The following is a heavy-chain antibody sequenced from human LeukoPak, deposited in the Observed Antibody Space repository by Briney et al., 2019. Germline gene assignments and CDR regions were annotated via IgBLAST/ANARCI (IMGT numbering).Heavy chain of an antibody. Sequence: GGSLRLSCAASGFTFSSYEMNWVRQAPGKGLEWVSYIVGSGTTIYYADSVKGRFTISRDNAKNSLYLQMNSLRAEDTAVYYCAGITSRGWNFDYWGQGTLVTVSS. D-gene: IGHD6-19*01. CDR1: GFTFSSYE. CDR2: IVGSGTTI. J-gene: IGHJ4*02. V-gene: IGHV3-48*03. CDR3: AGITSRGWNFDY.